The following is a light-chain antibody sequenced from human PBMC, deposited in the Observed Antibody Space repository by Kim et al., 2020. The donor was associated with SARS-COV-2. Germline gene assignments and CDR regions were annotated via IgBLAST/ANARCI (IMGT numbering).Light chain of an antibody. CDR2: QDS. V-gene: IGLV3-1*01. CDR3: QAWDSSTSVV. CDR1: KLGDKY. J-gene: IGLJ2*01. Sequence: SPGQTASITCSGDKLGDKYACWYQQKPGRPPVLVIYQDSKRPSGIPERFSGSDSGNTATLTISGTQAMNEADYYCQAWDSSTSVVFGGGTQLTVL.